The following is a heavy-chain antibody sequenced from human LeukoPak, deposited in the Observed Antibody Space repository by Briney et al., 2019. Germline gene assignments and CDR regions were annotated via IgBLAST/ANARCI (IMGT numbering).Heavy chain of an antibody. Sequence: GGSLRLSCAASGFIFSSYSTNWVRQAPGKGLEWVSSISSSSDYIYYADSVKGRFTISRDNAKNSLYLQMNSLGVEDTAVYYCYPHYYGSGSLSWLDPWGQGTLVTVSS. J-gene: IGHJ5*02. CDR3: YPHYYGSGSLSWLDP. CDR2: ISSSSDYI. CDR1: GFIFSSYS. D-gene: IGHD3-10*01. V-gene: IGHV3-21*01.